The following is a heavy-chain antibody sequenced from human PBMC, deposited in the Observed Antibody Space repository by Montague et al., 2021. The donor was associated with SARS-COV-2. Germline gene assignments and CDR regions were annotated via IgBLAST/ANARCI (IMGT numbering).Heavy chain of an antibody. V-gene: IGHV2-70*01. Sequence: PALVKPTQTLTLACTFSGSSLSTSGMCVSWIRQPPGKALEWLALIDWDDDKYYSTSLKTRLTISKDTSKNQVVLTMTNMDPVDTATYYCARISAWYSSGWSAFDYGGQGTLVTVSS. D-gene: IGHD6-19*01. CDR3: ARISAWYSSGWSAFDY. CDR2: IDWDDDK. J-gene: IGHJ4*02. CDR1: GSSLSTSGMC.